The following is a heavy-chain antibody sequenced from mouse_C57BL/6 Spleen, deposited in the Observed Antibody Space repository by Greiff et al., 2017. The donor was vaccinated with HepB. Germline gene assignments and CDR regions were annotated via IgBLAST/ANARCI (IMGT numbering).Heavy chain of an antibody. Sequence: VQLQHSGPELVKPGASVKISCKASGYSFTGYYMNWVKQSPEKSLEWIGEINPSTGGTTYNQKFKAKATLTVDKSSSTAYMQLKSLTSEDSAVYYCARYGLGRGFAYWGQGTLVTVSA. V-gene: IGHV1-42*01. CDR2: INPSTGGT. J-gene: IGHJ3*01. CDR1: GYSFTGYY. CDR3: ARYGLGRGFAY. D-gene: IGHD4-1*01.